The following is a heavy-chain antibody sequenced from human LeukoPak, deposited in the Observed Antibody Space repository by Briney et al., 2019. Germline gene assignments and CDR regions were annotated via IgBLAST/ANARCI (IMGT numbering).Heavy chain of an antibody. CDR2: MNPNSGNT. CDR3: ARRIYGDYYYYYHMDV. D-gene: IGHD4-17*01. Sequence: ASVKVSCKASGYTFTSYDINWVRQATGQGLEWMGWMNPNSGNTGYAQKFQGRVTITRNTSISTAYMELSSLRSEDTAVYYCARRIYGDYYYYYHMDVWGKGTTVTVSS. J-gene: IGHJ6*03. CDR1: GYTFTSYD. V-gene: IGHV1-8*03.